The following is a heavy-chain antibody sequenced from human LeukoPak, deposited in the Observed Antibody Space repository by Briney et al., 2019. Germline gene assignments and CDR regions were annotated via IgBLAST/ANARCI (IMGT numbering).Heavy chain of an antibody. D-gene: IGHD3-10*01. V-gene: IGHV1-18*04. J-gene: IGHJ4*02. CDR3: ARDRAMIRGVGPHYFDY. CDR2: ISIYSGNT. CDR1: GYTFSSYG. Sequence: ASVKVSFKASGYTFSSYGIGWVRQAPGQGGEWMGWISIYSGNTDSAQNIRGRVTMTTDRSTSTGYMELRSLRFDDTAVYYCARDRAMIRGVGPHYFDYWGQGTLVTVSS.